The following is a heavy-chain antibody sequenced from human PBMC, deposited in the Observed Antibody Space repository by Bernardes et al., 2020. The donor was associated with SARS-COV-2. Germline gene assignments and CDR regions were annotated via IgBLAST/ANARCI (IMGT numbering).Heavy chain of an antibody. J-gene: IGHJ4*02. CDR3: AKGPAIVGITTGPLAY. Sequence: GGSPRLSCAASGFILNNYGIHWVRQAPGKGLEWVAGMSYDETYKYYADSVKGRFTISRDSSKNTLYLQLNSLRVEDTAVYYCAKGPAIVGITTGPLAYWGQGTLVTVSS. CDR1: GFILNNYG. CDR2: MSYDETYK. D-gene: IGHD1-26*01. V-gene: IGHV3-30*18.